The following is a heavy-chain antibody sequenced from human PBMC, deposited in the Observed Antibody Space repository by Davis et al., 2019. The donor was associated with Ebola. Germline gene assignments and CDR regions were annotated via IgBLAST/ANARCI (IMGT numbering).Heavy chain of an antibody. CDR2: IKQDGSEK. CDR3: AKDLLLWFGEIDP. Sequence: GGSLRLSCAASGFTFSSYWMSWVRQAPGKGLEWVANIKQDGSEKYYVDSVKGRFTISRDNSKNTLYLQMNSLRAEDTAVYYCAKDLLLWFGEIDPWGQGTLVTVSS. V-gene: IGHV3-7*01. D-gene: IGHD3-10*01. J-gene: IGHJ5*02. CDR1: GFTFSSYW.